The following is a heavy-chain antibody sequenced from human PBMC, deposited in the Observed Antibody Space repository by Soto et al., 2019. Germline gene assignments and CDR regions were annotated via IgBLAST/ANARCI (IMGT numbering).Heavy chain of an antibody. V-gene: IGHV4-59*01. CDR3: ARDDYGDLDY. Sequence: SEALSLTCIVSGGSISSYYWSWIRQPPGKGLEWIGYIYYSGSTNYNPSLKSRVTISVDTSKNQFSLKLSSVTAADTAVYYCARDDYGDLDYWGQGTLVTVSS. CDR2: IYYSGST. D-gene: IGHD4-17*01. J-gene: IGHJ4*02. CDR1: GGSISSYY.